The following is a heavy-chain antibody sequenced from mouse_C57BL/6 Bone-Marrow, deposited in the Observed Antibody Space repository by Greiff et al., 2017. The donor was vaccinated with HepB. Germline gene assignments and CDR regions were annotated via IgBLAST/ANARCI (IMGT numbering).Heavy chain of an antibody. D-gene: IGHD2-1*01. CDR2: INPYNGGT. CDR3: AAYGNYVYYFDY. Sequence: EVKLQESGPVLVKPGASVKMSCKASGYTFTDYYMNWVKQSHGKSLEWIGVINPYNGGTSYNQKFKGKATLTVDKSSSTAYMELNSLTSEDSAVYYCAAYGNYVYYFDYWGQGTTLTVSS. V-gene: IGHV1-19*01. CDR1: GYTFTDYY. J-gene: IGHJ2*01.